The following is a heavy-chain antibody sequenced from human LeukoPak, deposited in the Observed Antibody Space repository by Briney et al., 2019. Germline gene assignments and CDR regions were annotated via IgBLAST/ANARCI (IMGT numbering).Heavy chain of an antibody. CDR1: GGSFSGYY. Sequence: SETLSLTCAVYGGSFSGYYWSWIRQPPGKGLEWIGEINHSGSTNYNPSLKSRVTISVDTSKNQFSLKLSSVTAADTAVYYCAREAVAGRGDYWGQGTLVTVSS. CDR3: AREAVAGRGDY. V-gene: IGHV4-34*01. CDR2: INHSGST. J-gene: IGHJ4*02. D-gene: IGHD6-19*01.